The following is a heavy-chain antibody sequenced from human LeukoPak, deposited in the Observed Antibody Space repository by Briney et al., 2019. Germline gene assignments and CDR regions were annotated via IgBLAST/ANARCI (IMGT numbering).Heavy chain of an antibody. CDR3: AKGIVPAPNGAFDI. CDR1: GFTFSNYA. CDR2: ITGSGVGT. J-gene: IGHJ3*02. V-gene: IGHV3-23*01. Sequence: GGSLRLSCAASGFTFSNYAMTWVRQAPGKGLEWVSGITGSGVGTHYADSVKGRFTISRDNSKNTLYLQMNSLRAEDTAVYYCAKGIVPAPNGAFDIWGQGTMVTVSS. D-gene: IGHD2-2*01.